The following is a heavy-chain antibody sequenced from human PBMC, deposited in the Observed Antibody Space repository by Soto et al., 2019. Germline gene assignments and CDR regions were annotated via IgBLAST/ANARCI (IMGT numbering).Heavy chain of an antibody. J-gene: IGHJ1*01. Sequence: EVQLVESGGGLVQPGGSLRLSCAASGFTFSSYWMHWVRQAPGKGLVWVSRINNDGSSTSYADSVKGRFTISRDNAKNTLYLQMNSLRAEDTAVYYCARAEFCGGDCYTEYFQHWGQGTLVTVSS. CDR1: GFTFSSYW. D-gene: IGHD2-21*01. V-gene: IGHV3-74*01. CDR2: INNDGSST. CDR3: ARAEFCGGDCYTEYFQH.